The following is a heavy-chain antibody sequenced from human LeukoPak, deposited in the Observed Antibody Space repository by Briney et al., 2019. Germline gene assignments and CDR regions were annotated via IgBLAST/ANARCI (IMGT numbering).Heavy chain of an antibody. J-gene: IGHJ5*02. CDR2: TIPIFGTA. D-gene: IGHD4-17*01. CDR3: AVKGSSDYGDYVWWFDP. CDR1: GGTFISYA. V-gene: IGHV1-69*01. Sequence: AVKVSYKASGGTFISYAISWVGQAPGQGGEGMGGTIPIFGTANYAQKFQGRVTITADEATSTAYMELSSLRSEDTAVYYCAVKGSSDYGDYVWWFDPWGQGTLVTVSS.